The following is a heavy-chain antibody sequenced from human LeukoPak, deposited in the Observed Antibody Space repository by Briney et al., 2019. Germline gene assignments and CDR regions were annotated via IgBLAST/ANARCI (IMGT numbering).Heavy chain of an antibody. CDR1: GDSVSSNSAA. CDR2: TYYRSKWYN. Sequence: SQTLSLTCAISGDSVSSNSAAWNWIRQSPSRGLEWLGRTYYRSKWYNDYAVSVKSRITINPDTSKNQFSLKLSSATAADTAVYYCARIRTMVRGVISDYYYYYMDVWGKGTTVTVSS. J-gene: IGHJ6*03. V-gene: IGHV6-1*01. D-gene: IGHD3-10*01. CDR3: ARIRTMVRGVISDYYYYYMDV.